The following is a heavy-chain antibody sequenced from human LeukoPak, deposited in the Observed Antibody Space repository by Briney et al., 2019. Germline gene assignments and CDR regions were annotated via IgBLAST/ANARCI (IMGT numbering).Heavy chain of an antibody. CDR3: AKNDFFDY. CDR2: ISSDSSTI. J-gene: IGHJ4*02. D-gene: IGHD1-1*01. Sequence: GGSLRLSCAASGFTFSSYSMNWVRQAPGKGLEWVSSISSDSSTINYGDSVKGRFTISRDNAKNSLYLQMNSLRAGDTAVYYCAKNDFFDYWGQGTLVTVSS. CDR1: GFTFSSYS. V-gene: IGHV3-48*01.